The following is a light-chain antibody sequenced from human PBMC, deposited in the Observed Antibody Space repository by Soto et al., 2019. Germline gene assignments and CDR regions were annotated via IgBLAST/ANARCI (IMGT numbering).Light chain of an antibody. V-gene: IGKV3-20*01. CDR3: QQYSSSPLT. Sequence: EIVLTQSPGTLSLSPGERATLSCRASQSVSSSYLAWYKQKPGKAPRLLIYSASSRATGIPDRFSGSGSGTDFTLTISRLETEDFAVYYCQQYSSSPLTFGGGTKVEIK. CDR2: SAS. J-gene: IGKJ4*01. CDR1: QSVSSSY.